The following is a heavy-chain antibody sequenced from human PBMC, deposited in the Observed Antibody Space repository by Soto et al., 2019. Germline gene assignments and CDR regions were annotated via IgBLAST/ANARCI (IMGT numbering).Heavy chain of an antibody. CDR3: ARLLWDRLFDS. J-gene: IGHJ4*02. V-gene: IGHV4-31*03. Sequence: QVQLQESGPGLVKPSQTLSLTCTVSSDSISSAGYYWSWIRQHPGTGLEWIWYISNSGSTYYNPSLKSRVTRSVDTCKNQFSLKLSSVTAADTAVYYCARLLWDRLFDSWGQGSLVPVST. D-gene: IGHD3-10*01. CDR2: ISNSGST. CDR1: SDSISSAGYY.